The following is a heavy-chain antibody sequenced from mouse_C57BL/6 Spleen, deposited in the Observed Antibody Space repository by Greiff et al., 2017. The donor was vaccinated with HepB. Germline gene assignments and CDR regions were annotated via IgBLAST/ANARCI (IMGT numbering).Heavy chain of an antibody. V-gene: IGHV5-4*01. Sequence: EVQRVESGGGLVKPGGSLKLSCAASGFTFSSYAMSWVRQTPEKRLEWVATISDGGSYTYYPDNVKGRFTISRDNAKNNLYLQMSHLKSEDTAMYYCARAGTYSYYFDYWGQGTTLTVSS. CDR2: ISDGGSYT. CDR3: ARAGTYSYYFDY. CDR1: GFTFSSYA. J-gene: IGHJ2*01. D-gene: IGHD1-1*01.